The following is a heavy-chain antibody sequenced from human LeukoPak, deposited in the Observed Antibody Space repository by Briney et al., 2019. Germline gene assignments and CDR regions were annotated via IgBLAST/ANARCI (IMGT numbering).Heavy chain of an antibody. D-gene: IGHD5-18*01. CDR3: ARMLGVDTAMELDY. CDR2: INPNSGGT. J-gene: IGHJ4*02. V-gene: IGHV1-2*02. CDR1: GYTFTGYY. Sequence: GASVKVSCKASGYTFTGYYMHWVRQAPGQGLEWMGWINPNSGGTNYAQKFQGRVTMTRDTSISTAYMELSRVRSDDTAVYYCARMLGVDTAMELDYWGQGTLVTVSS.